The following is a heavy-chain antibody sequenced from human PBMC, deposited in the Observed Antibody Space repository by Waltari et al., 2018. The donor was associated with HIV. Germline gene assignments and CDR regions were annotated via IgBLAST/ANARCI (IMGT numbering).Heavy chain of an antibody. CDR3: TTVGGGTRDY. D-gene: IGHD3-16*01. J-gene: IGHJ4*02. V-gene: IGHV3-15*01. CDR2: IKSNTDGGTT. Sequence: EVLLVESGGGLGKPGGSLRLSCSASAFTFSDAWMSWVRQASGKGLEWVGRIKSNTDGGTTDYAAPVKGRFTISRDDSKTTLYLEMNSLKTEDTAVYYCTTVGGGTRDYWGQGTLITVSS. CDR1: AFTFSDAW.